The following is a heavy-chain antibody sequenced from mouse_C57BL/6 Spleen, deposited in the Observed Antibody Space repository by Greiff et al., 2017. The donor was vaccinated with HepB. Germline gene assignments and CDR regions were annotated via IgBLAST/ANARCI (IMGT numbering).Heavy chain of an antibody. V-gene: IGHV14-4*01. J-gene: IGHJ3*01. Sequence: EVKLQESGAELVRPGASVKLSCTASGFNIKDDYMHWVKQRPEQGLEWIGWIDPENGDTEYASKFQGKATITADTSSNTAYLQLSSLTSEDTAVYYCTTDGTPTGFAYWGQGTLVTVSA. CDR2: IDPENGDT. CDR3: TTDGTPTGFAY. CDR1: GFNIKDDY.